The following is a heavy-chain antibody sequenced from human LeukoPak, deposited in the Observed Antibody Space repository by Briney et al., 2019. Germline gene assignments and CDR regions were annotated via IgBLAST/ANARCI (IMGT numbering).Heavy chain of an antibody. J-gene: IGHJ4*02. Sequence: SSETLSLTCAVYGASFSGYYWSWIRQPPGKGLEWIGEINHSGSTNYNPSLKSRVTISVDTSKNQFSLKLSSVTAADTAVYYCARNPRYDFWSGYYTGTFDYWGQGTLVTVSS. CDR1: GASFSGYY. CDR2: INHSGST. CDR3: ARNPRYDFWSGYYTGTFDY. D-gene: IGHD3-3*01. V-gene: IGHV4-34*01.